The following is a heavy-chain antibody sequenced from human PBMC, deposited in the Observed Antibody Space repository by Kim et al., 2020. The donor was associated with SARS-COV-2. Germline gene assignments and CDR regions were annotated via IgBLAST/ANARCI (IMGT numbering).Heavy chain of an antibody. J-gene: IGHJ3*02. Sequence: ASVKVSCKASGYTFTSYYMHWVRQAPGQGLEWMGIINPSGGSTSYAQKFQGRVTMTRDTYTSTVYMELSSLRSKDTAVYYCARDGGMVRGADDAFDIWGQGPMVTVSS. V-gene: IGHV1-46*01. CDR3: ARDGGMVRGADDAFDI. CDR2: INPSGGST. CDR1: GYTFTSYY. D-gene: IGHD3-10*01.